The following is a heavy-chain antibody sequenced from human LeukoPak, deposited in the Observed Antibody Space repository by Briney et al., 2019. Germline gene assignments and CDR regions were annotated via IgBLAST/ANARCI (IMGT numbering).Heavy chain of an antibody. J-gene: IGHJ4*02. Sequence: SVKVSCKASGGTFNSYAINWVRQAPGQGLEWMGGIIPRLGTTKYIEKFQGRITITTDEPTTAAYMELTSLRSEDTAVYYCAADGTDWGQGTLVTVSS. CDR3: AADGTD. V-gene: IGHV1-69*05. CDR2: IIPRLGTT. CDR1: GGTFNSYA.